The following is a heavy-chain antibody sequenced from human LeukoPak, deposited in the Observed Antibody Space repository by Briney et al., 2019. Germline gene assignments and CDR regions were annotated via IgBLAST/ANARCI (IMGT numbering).Heavy chain of an antibody. CDR3: ARLYGSGSHNWFDP. CDR1: GGSISPYY. V-gene: IGHV4-59*12. J-gene: IGHJ5*02. CDR2: IYYSGST. Sequence: SETLSLTCTVSGGSISPYYWSWIRQPPGKGLEWIGYIYYSGSTNYNPSLKSRVTMSVDTSKNQFSLKLSSVTAADTAVYYCARLYGSGSHNWFDPWGQGTLVTVSS. D-gene: IGHD3-10*01.